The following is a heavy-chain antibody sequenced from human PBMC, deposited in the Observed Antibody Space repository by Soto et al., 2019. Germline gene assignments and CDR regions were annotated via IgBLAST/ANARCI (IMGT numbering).Heavy chain of an antibody. J-gene: IGHJ2*01. V-gene: IGHV3-7*01. CDR1: GFTFSSYW. CDR3: ACSLPLYVFWSGYPRGHFDL. CDR2: IKQDGSEK. D-gene: IGHD3-3*01. Sequence: EVQLVESGGGLVQPGGSLRLSCAASGFTFSSYWMSWVRQAPGKGLEWVANIKQDGSEKYYVDSVKGRFTISRDNAKNSLYLQMNRLRAEDTAVSYCACSLPLYVFWSGYPRGHFDLWGRGTLVTVCS.